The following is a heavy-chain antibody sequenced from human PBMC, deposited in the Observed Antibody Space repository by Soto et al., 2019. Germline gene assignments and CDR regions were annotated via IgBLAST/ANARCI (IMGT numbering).Heavy chain of an antibody. J-gene: IGHJ6*03. CDR1: GFTFSSYS. CDR2: ISSSSTI. V-gene: IGHV3-48*01. CDR3: ARLPEVPEVYYYYYMDG. Sequence: GGSLRLSCAASGFTFSSYSMNWVRQAPGKGLEWVSYISSSSTIYYADSVKGRFTISRDNAKNSLYLQMNSLRAEDTAVYYCARLPEVPEVYYYYYMDGWGKGTTVTVSS.